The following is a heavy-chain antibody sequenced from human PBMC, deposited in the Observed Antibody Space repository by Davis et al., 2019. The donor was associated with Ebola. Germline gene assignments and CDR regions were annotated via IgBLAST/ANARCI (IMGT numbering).Heavy chain of an antibody. V-gene: IGHV3-21*01. J-gene: IGHJ4*02. Sequence: GESLKISCAASGFTFSSYSMNWVRQAPGKGLEWVSSISSSSSYIYYADSVKGRFTISRDNAKNTLYLQMNSLRAEDTAVYYCARDAGIVGATTPDYWGQGTLVTVSS. CDR2: ISSSSSYI. D-gene: IGHD1-26*01. CDR3: ARDAGIVGATTPDY. CDR1: GFTFSSYS.